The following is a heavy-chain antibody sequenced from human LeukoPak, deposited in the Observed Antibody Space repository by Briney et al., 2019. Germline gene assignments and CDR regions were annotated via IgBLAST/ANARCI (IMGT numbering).Heavy chain of an antibody. J-gene: IGHJ4*02. CDR2: IYYSGST. CDR3: ARAINRAYFDY. V-gene: IGHV4-31*03. CDR1: GGSISSGGYY. Sequence: SETLSLTCTVSGGSISSGGYYWSWIRPHPGKGLEWIGYIYYSGSTYYNPSLKSRVTISVDTSKNQFSLKLSSVTAADTAVYYCARAINRAYFDYWGQGTLVTVSS. D-gene: IGHD1-14*01.